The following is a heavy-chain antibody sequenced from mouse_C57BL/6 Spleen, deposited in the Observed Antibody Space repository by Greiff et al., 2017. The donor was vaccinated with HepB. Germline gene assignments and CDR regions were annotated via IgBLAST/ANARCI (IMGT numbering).Heavy chain of an antibody. CDR1: GYTFTSYW. Sequence: VQLQQPGAELVRPGSSVKLSCKASGYTFTSYWMDWVKQRPGQGLEWIGNIYPSDSETHYNQKFKDKATLTVDKSSSTAYMQLSSLTSEASAVYYCARSSYGSIDYWGQGTTLTVSS. V-gene: IGHV1-61*01. D-gene: IGHD1-1*01. CDR3: ARSSYGSIDY. J-gene: IGHJ2*01. CDR2: IYPSDSET.